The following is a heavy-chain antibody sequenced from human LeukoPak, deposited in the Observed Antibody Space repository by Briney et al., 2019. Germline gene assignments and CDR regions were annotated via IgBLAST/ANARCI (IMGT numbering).Heavy chain of an antibody. CDR1: GFTFSRHA. J-gene: IGHJ4*02. D-gene: IGHD3-22*01. CDR3: ARDLYYYDSSGYSPLDY. Sequence: GGSLRLSCAASGFTFSRHAMHWVRQAPGKGLEWVAVISYDGSNKYHADSVKGRFTISRDNSKNTLYLQMNSLRDEDTAVYYCARDLYYYDSSGYSPLDYWGQGTLVTVSS. V-gene: IGHV3-30*04. CDR2: ISYDGSNK.